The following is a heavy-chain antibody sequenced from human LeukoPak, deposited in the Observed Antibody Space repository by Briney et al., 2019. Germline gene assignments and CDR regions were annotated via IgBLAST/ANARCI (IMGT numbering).Heavy chain of an antibody. J-gene: IGHJ5*02. CDR2: INPNSGGT. V-gene: IGHV1-2*02. Sequence: ASVKVSCKASGYTFTGYYLHWVRQAPGQGLEWMGWINPNSGGTNYAQKFQGRVTMTRDTSISTAYMELSSLRSDDTAVYYCAREPYSGSSFDPWGQGTLVTVSS. D-gene: IGHD1-26*01. CDR1: GYTFTGYY. CDR3: AREPYSGSSFDP.